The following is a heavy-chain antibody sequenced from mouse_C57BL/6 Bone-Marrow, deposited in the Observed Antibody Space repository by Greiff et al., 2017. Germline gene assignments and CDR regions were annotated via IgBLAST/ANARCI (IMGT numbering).Heavy chain of an antibody. Sequence: QVQLQQSGAELVKPGASVKISCKASGYTFTDYYINWVQQRPGQGLEWIGKIGPGSGSTYYNEKFKGKATLTADKSSSTAYLQLSSLTSEDSAVYICARVYYGYYYAMDYWGQGTSVTVSA. V-gene: IGHV1-77*01. CDR3: ARVYYGYYYAMDY. D-gene: IGHD2-1*01. J-gene: IGHJ4*01. CDR1: GYTFTDYY. CDR2: IGPGSGST.